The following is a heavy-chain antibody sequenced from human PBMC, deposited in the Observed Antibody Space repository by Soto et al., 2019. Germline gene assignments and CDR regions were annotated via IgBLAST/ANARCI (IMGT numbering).Heavy chain of an antibody. D-gene: IGHD1-20*01. Sequence: GGSLRLSCAASGFTFSSYAMSWVRQAPGKGLEWVSSISVSGGCTYYADSVKGRFTISRDNSKNTLYLQMNSLRAEDTAVYYCAKDLTGKDYYYGMDVWGQGTTVTVSS. V-gene: IGHV3-23*01. CDR3: AKDLTGKDYYYGMDV. J-gene: IGHJ6*02. CDR1: GFTFSSYA. CDR2: ISVSGGCT.